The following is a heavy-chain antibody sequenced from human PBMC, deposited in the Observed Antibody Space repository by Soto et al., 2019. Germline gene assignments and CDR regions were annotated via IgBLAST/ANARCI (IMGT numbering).Heavy chain of an antibody. CDR1: GGSISSGAYS. Sequence: QLQLQESGSGLVKPSQTLSLTCAVSGGSISSGAYSWGWIRQPPGKGLEWIGYIYHGGSTYYNLSLKSRVTISVDRSKNQFSLKLSSVTAADTAVYYCARVPDYWGQGTLVTVSS. V-gene: IGHV4-30-2*01. J-gene: IGHJ4*02. CDR3: ARVPDY. CDR2: IYHGGST.